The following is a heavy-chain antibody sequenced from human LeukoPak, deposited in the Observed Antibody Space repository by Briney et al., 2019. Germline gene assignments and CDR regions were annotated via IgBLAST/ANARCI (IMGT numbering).Heavy chain of an antibody. CDR1: GYTFTSYD. CDR3: ARATTMVRGAIDY. J-gene: IGHJ4*02. CDR2: MNPNSGNT. D-gene: IGHD3-10*01. V-gene: IGHV1-8*01. Sequence: ASVKVSCKASGYTFTSYDINWVRQATGQGLEWMGWMNPNSGNTGYAQKFQGRVTMTRNTSISTAYMELSSLRSEDTAVYYCARATTMVRGAIDYWGQGTLVTVSS.